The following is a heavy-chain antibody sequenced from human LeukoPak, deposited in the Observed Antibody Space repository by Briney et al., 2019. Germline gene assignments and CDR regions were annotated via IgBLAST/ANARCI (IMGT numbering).Heavy chain of an antibody. V-gene: IGHV3-7*01. CDR1: GFTFRIYW. Sequence: GGSLRLSCAASGFTFRIYWMSWVRQAPGKGLEWVASIKEDGSEKYYVDSVKGRFTISRDNAKNSMYLQMSSLRAEDTAVYFYARGGSDSWGQGTLVTVSS. CDR2: IKEDGSEK. J-gene: IGHJ4*02. CDR3: ARGGSDS.